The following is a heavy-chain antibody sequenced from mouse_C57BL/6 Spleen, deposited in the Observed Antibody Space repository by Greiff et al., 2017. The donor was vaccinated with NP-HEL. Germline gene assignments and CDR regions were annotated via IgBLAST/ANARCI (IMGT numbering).Heavy chain of an antibody. CDR1: GYTFTDYY. Sequence: VQLQQSGPELVKPGASVKISCKASGYTFTDYYMNWVKQSHGKSLEWIGDINPNNGGTSYNQKFTGKATLTVDKSSSTAYMELRSLTSDDSAVYYCARDGGDYDGFAYWGQGTLVTVSA. CDR3: ARDGGDYDGFAY. CDR2: INPNNGGT. V-gene: IGHV1-26*01. J-gene: IGHJ3*01. D-gene: IGHD2-4*01.